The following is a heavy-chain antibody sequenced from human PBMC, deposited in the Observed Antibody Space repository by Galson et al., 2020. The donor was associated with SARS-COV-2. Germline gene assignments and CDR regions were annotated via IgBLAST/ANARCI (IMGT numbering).Heavy chain of an antibody. J-gene: IGHJ4*02. CDR3: TTDTSVYSIGPFDY. CDR1: GFTFSAAS. Sequence: QAGGSLRLSCTVSGFTFSAASIHWLRQASGKGLEWVGRIRDKVNTYATRYAASVEGRFTISRDDSKNTAYLHMHSLKTDDTAMYYCTTDTSVYSIGPFDYWGQGNLVTVSS. D-gene: IGHD6-19*01. V-gene: IGHV3-73*01. CDR2: IRDKVNTYAT.